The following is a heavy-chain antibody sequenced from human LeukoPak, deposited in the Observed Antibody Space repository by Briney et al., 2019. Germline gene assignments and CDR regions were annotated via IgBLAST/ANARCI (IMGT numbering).Heavy chain of an antibody. CDR3: ARDLAYSGSYFFDY. J-gene: IGHJ4*02. Sequence: SETLSLTCAVYGGSFSGYYWSWIRQPPGKGLEWIGEINHSGSTNYNPSLKSRVTISVDTSKNQFSLKLSSVTAADTAVYYCARDLAYSGSYFFDYWGQGTLVTVSS. CDR2: INHSGST. V-gene: IGHV4-34*01. D-gene: IGHD1-26*01. CDR1: GGSFSGYY.